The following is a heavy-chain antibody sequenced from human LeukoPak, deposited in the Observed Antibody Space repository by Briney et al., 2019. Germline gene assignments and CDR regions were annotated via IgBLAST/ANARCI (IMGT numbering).Heavy chain of an antibody. D-gene: IGHD1-26*01. CDR2: ISTYNGNT. Sequence: ASVKVSCKASGYTFISYGISWVRQAPGQGPEYMGWISTYNGNTNHAQQFQGRVTMTTDTSTSTAYMELRSLRSDDTAVYYCARGRGSASYYYYMDVWGEGTTVTVSS. J-gene: IGHJ6*03. V-gene: IGHV1-18*01. CDR1: GYTFISYG. CDR3: ARGRGSASYYYYMDV.